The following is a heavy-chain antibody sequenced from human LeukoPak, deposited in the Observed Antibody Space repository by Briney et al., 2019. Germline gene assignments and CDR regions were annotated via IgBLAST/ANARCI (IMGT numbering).Heavy chain of an antibody. CDR1: GFTFSSYS. J-gene: IGHJ4*02. V-gene: IGHV3-48*04. CDR3: ARDSGSYFGGYYFDY. CDR2: ISSSSSTI. D-gene: IGHD1-26*01. Sequence: PGGSLRLSCAASGFTFSSYSMNWVRQAPGKGLEWVSYISSSSSTIYYADSVKGRFTISRDNAKNSLYLQMNSLRAEDTAVYYCARDSGSYFGGYYFDYWGQGTLVTVSS.